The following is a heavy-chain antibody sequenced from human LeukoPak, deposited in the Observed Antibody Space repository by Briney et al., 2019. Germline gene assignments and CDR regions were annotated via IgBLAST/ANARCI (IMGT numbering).Heavy chain of an antibody. CDR3: ARVLAAAAHFDY. D-gene: IGHD6-13*01. Sequence: SETLSLTCTVSGGSVSNNNYYWGWIRQPPGKGLEWIGSLSYSGSTYYNPSLKSRVTISVDTSKNQFSLKVSSATAADTAVYYCARVLAAAAHFDYWGQGTLVTVSS. J-gene: IGHJ4*02. CDR1: GGSVSNNNYY. V-gene: IGHV4-39*01. CDR2: LSYSGST.